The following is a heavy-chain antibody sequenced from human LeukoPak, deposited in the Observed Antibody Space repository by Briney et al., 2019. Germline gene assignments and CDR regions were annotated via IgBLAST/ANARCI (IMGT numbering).Heavy chain of an antibody. CDR3: ARGRFGLLWFGELER. J-gene: IGHJ4*02. CDR2: IIPIFGTT. D-gene: IGHD3-10*01. V-gene: IGHV1-69*13. CDR1: GGTFSNYA. Sequence: SVKVSCKASGGTFSNYAISWVRQAPGQGLRWMGGIIPIFGTTNYAQKFQGRVTITADESTSTAYMELSSLRSEDTAVFYCARGRFGLLWFGELERWGQGTLVTVSS.